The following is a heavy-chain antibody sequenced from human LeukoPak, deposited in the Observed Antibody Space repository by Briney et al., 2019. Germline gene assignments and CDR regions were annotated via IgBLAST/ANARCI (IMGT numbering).Heavy chain of an antibody. Sequence: GGSLRLSCAASGFTFSDYYMSWIRQAPGKGLEWVSYISSSGSTIYYADSVKGRFTISRDNAKNSLYLQMNSLRAEDTAVYYCARDHPILRALSDAFDIWGQGTMVTVSS. CDR3: ARDHPILRALSDAFDI. J-gene: IGHJ3*02. D-gene: IGHD3-3*01. CDR1: GFTFSDYY. CDR2: ISSSGSTI. V-gene: IGHV3-11*04.